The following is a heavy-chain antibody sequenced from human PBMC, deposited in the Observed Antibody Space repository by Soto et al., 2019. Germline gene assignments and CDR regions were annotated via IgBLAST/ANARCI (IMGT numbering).Heavy chain of an antibody. Sequence: QVQLVQSGAEVKKPGSSVKVSSKASGGTFSSYTISWVRQAPGQGLEWMGRIIPILGIANYAQKLQGRVTITADKSTSTAYMELSSLRSEDTAVYYCARDLRYCSGGSCCEYFDYWGQGTLVTVSS. J-gene: IGHJ4*02. D-gene: IGHD2-15*01. CDR3: ARDLRYCSGGSCCEYFDY. CDR1: GGTFSSYT. CDR2: IIPILGIA. V-gene: IGHV1-69*08.